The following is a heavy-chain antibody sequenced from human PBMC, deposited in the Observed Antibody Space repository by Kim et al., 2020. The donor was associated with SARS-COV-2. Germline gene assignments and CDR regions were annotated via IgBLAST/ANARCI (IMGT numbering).Heavy chain of an antibody. CDR2: ISGSGGST. Sequence: GGSLRLSCAASGFTFSGYAMSWVRQAPGKGLEWVSAISGSGGSTYYADSVKGRFTISRDNSKNTLYLQMNSLRAEDTAVYYCAKIGPYYYDSSGYYKHDAFDIWGQGTMVTVSS. CDR1: GFTFSGYA. CDR3: AKIGPYYYDSSGYYKHDAFDI. D-gene: IGHD3-22*01. V-gene: IGHV3-23*01. J-gene: IGHJ3*02.